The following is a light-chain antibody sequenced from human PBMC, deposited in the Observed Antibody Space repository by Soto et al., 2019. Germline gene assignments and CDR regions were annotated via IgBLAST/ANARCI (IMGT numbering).Light chain of an antibody. J-gene: IGLJ1*01. CDR2: ENN. CDR1: SSNLGAGYE. V-gene: IGLV1-40*01. CDR3: QSYDSSLSGYV. Sequence: QSVLTQPPSVSEAPGQRVTISCTGSSSNLGAGYEAHWYQQVPGTAPKLRIYENNNRPSGVPDRFSGSKSGTSASLAITGLQAEDEAEYYCQSYDSSLSGYVFGTGTKLTVL.